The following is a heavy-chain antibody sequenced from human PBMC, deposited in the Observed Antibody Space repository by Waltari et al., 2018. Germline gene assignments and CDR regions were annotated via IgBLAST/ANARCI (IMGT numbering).Heavy chain of an antibody. CDR3: ARDLRLDS. J-gene: IGHJ4*02. V-gene: IGHV4-31*03. Sequence: QVQLQESGPGLVKPSETLSLTCTVSGDSIGSGGYYWSWIRQHPEKGLEWIGYMYNSGSTYYNPSLKSRVTISVDPTKNQFSLKLSSVTAADTAVYYCARDLRLDSWGQGTLVTVSS. CDR1: GDSIGSGGYY. CDR2: MYNSGST. D-gene: IGHD4-17*01.